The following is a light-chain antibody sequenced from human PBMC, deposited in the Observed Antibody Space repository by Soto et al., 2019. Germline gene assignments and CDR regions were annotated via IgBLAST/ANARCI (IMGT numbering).Light chain of an antibody. CDR1: ISDVCGYIY. Sequence: QSLMTQPASVSRSRGQSITISFTGTISDVCGYIYVSWYQQHPGKAPKLMIYDVTSRPSGVSYRFSGSKSGKTASLTISGLQAEDEADYYCSSYTTSSSYVFGTGTKVPVL. CDR2: DVT. J-gene: IGLJ1*01. V-gene: IGLV2-14*01. CDR3: SSYTTSSSYV.